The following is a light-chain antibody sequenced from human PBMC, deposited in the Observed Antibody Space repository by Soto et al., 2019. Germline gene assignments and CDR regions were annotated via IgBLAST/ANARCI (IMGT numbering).Light chain of an antibody. Sequence: EIVLTQCPATLCLSPGERAPRSCRGSQSVSSYLAWYQQKPGQAPRLLIYGASPRATGIPARFSGSGSGTEFTLTIRSLQSEDFAVSSCQQYNNWPPITFGQGTRLEIK. V-gene: IGKV3-15*01. CDR2: GAS. J-gene: IGKJ5*01. CDR3: QQYNNWPPIT. CDR1: QSVSSY.